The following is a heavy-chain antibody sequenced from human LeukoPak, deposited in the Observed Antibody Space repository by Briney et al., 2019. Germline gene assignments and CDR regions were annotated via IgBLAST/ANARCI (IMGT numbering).Heavy chain of an antibody. D-gene: IGHD7-27*01. CDR3: ARDLSSTSNWELDY. J-gene: IGHJ4*02. V-gene: IGHV1-2*06. CDR2: INPNSGDT. CDR1: GYTFTGYF. Sequence: ASVKVSCKASGYTFTGYFTHWVRQAPGQGLEWMGRINPNSGDTNYAQTLQGRVTMTRDTSISTVYMELSRLRSDDTAVYYCARDLSSTSNWELDYWGQGTLVTVSS.